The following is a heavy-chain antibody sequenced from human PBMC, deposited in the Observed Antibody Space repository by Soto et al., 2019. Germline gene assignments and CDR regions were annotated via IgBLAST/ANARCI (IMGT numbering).Heavy chain of an antibody. D-gene: IGHD3-9*01. CDR2: IIPIFGTA. J-gene: IGHJ4*02. V-gene: IGHV1-69*13. CDR3: ARETVTPLRYFDGLNY. CDR1: GGTFSSYA. Sequence: SVKVSCKASGGTFSSYAISWVRQAPGQGLEWMGGIIPIFGTANYAQKFQGRVTITADESTSTAYMELSSLRSEDTAVYYCARETVTPLRYFDGLNYWGQGTLVTSPQ.